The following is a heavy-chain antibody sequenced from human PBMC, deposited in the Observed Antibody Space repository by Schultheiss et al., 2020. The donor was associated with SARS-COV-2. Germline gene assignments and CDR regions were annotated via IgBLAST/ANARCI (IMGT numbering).Heavy chain of an antibody. CDR1: GYSISSGYY. V-gene: IGHV4-38-2*01. CDR2: IYHSGST. J-gene: IGHJ6*03. Sequence: SETLTLTCAVSGYSISSGYYWGWIRQPPGKGLEWIGSIYHSGSTYYNPSLKSRVTISVDTSKNQFSLKLSSVTAADTAVYYCARGRLGATGWYMDVWGKGTTVTVSS. D-gene: IGHD1-26*01. CDR3: ARGRLGATGWYMDV.